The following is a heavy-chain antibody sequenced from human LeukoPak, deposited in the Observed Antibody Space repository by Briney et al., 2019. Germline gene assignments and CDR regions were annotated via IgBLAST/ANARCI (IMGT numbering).Heavy chain of an antibody. CDR3: ARGRIFDWLLDY. CDR2: INPNSGGT. V-gene: IGHV1-2*02. Sequence: GASVKVSCKASGYTFTVYYMHWVRQASGQGLEWMGWINPNSGGTNYAQKFQGRVTMTRDTSISTAYMELSRLRSDDTAVYYCARGRIFDWLLDYWGQGTLVTVSS. J-gene: IGHJ4*02. CDR1: GYTFTVYY. D-gene: IGHD3-9*01.